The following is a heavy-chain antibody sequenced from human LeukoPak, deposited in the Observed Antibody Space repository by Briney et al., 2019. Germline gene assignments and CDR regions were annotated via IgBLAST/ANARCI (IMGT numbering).Heavy chain of an antibody. V-gene: IGHV3-7*01. CDR2: IKGDGSAK. J-gene: IGHJ5*02. Sequence: PGGSLRLSCAASGFAFSDSWMTWIRQAPGKGLEWVAFIKGDGSAKKYVDSVKGRFTISRDNAKNSLYLQMNSLRVEDTAVYYCARLGLEVGGPNWFDPWGQGTLVTVSS. CDR3: ARLGLEVGGPNWFDP. D-gene: IGHD1-1*01. CDR1: GFAFSDSW.